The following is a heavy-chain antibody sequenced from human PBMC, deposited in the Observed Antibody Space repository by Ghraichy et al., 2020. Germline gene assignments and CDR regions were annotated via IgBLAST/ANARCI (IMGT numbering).Heavy chain of an antibody. CDR2: INHSGST. Sequence: SETLSLTCAVYGGSFSGYYWSWIRQPPGKGLEWIGEINHSGSTNYNPSLKSRVTISVDTSKNQFSLKLSSVTAADTAVYYCARGVPKLWFREPYNWFDPWGQGTLVTVSS. V-gene: IGHV4-34*01. D-gene: IGHD3-10*01. J-gene: IGHJ5*02. CDR1: GGSFSGYY. CDR3: ARGVPKLWFREPYNWFDP.